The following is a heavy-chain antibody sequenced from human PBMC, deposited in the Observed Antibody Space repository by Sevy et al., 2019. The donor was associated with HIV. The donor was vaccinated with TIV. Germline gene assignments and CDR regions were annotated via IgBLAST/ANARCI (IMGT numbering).Heavy chain of an antibody. CDR1: GFTFSSYE. Sequence: GGSLRLSCAASGFTFSSYEMNWVRQAPGKGLEWVSYISSSGSTIYYADSVKGRFTISRDNAKNSLYLQMNSLRAEHTAVYYCARNGDSGVMSYYYYMDVWGKGTTVTVSS. CDR3: ARNGDSGVMSYYYYMDV. CDR2: ISSSGSTI. J-gene: IGHJ6*03. V-gene: IGHV3-48*03. D-gene: IGHD4-17*01.